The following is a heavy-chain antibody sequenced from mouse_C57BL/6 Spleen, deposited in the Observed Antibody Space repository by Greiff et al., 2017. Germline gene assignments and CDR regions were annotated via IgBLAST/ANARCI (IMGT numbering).Heavy chain of an antibody. Sequence: QVQLQQPGAELVMPGASVKLSCKASGYTFTSYWMHWVKQRPGTGLEWIGEIAPSDSYTNYNQKFKGKSTLAVDKSSSTAYMQLSRLTSEDAVFYYCARGYDGYCLDYWGQGTTLTVSS. CDR3: ARGYDGYCLDY. V-gene: IGHV1-69*01. D-gene: IGHD2-3*01. J-gene: IGHJ2*01. CDR1: GYTFTSYW. CDR2: IAPSDSYT.